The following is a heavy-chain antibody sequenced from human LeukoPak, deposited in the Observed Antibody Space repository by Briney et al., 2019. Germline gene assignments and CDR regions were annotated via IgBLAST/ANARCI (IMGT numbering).Heavy chain of an antibody. Sequence: GGSLRLSCAASGFTVSSNYMSWVRQAPGKGLEWVPVIYSGGSTYYADSVKGRFTISRDNAKNSLYLQMNSLRAEDTAVYYCARGQGTYFGWFDPWGQGTLVTVSS. D-gene: IGHD2-21*01. CDR3: ARGQGTYFGWFDP. CDR2: IYSGGST. V-gene: IGHV3-53*01. J-gene: IGHJ5*02. CDR1: GFTVSSNY.